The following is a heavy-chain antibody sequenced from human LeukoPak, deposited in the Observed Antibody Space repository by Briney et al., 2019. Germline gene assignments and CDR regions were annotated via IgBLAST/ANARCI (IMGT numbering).Heavy chain of an antibody. CDR3: AKRSGYTTGWFFDF. J-gene: IGHJ4*02. V-gene: IGHV3-23*01. Sequence: QAGGSLRLSCAASGFSFSSYAMSWVRQAPGKGLEWVSSISGNGDNTYYAESVKGRFTISRDNSKNTLFLQMNSLRAEDTAVFYCAKRSGYTTGWFFDFWGQGTLVTVSS. D-gene: IGHD6-19*01. CDR2: ISGNGDNT. CDR1: GFSFSSYA.